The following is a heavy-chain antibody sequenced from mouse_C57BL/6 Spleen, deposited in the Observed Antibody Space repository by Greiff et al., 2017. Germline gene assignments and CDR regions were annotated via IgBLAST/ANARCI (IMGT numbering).Heavy chain of an antibody. CDR1: GFTFTDYY. J-gene: IGHJ4*01. CDR3: VKAVSLLGAMDY. V-gene: IGHV7-4*01. Sequence: EVKLLESGGGLVQPGASLRLSCAASGFTFTDYYMRWVRQPPGKAPEWLALIRNKANGYTTDNNASVKGRFTISRDNSQNTLYLQMNTLRAEDSATYYCVKAVSLLGAMDYWGQGTSVTVSS. D-gene: IGHD2-10*01. CDR2: IRNKANGYTT.